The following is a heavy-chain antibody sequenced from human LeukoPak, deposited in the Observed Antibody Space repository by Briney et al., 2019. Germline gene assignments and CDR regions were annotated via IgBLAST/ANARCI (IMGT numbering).Heavy chain of an antibody. CDR1: GYTLTELS. CDR2: FDPEDGET. J-gene: IGHJ4*02. D-gene: IGHD1-26*01. CDR3: ATTLILGATVFGDLYY. V-gene: IGHV1-24*01. Sequence: ASVKVSCKVSGYTLTELSMRWVRQAPGKGLEWMGGFDPEDGETIYAQKFQGRVTMTEDTSTDTAYMELSSLRSEDTAVYYCATTLILGATVFGDLYYWGQGTLVTVSS.